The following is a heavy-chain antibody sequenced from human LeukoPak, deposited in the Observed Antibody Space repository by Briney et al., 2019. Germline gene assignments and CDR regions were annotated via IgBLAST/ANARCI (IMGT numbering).Heavy chain of an antibody. D-gene: IGHD3-22*01. CDR2: INPSDDST. Sequence: GASVKVSCKASGYTFNSSYMHWVRQAPGQGLEWMGIINPSDDSTRYAQKFQGRVTMTKDTPTSTVYMHLSSLSSDDTAVYYCARAYYESSAYRHAVYFDYWGQGTLVTVSS. V-gene: IGHV1-46*02. J-gene: IGHJ4*02. CDR3: ARAYYESSAYRHAVYFDY. CDR1: GYTFNSSY.